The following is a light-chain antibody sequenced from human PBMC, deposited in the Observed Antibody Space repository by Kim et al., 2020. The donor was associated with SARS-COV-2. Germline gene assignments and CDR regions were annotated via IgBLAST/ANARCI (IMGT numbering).Light chain of an antibody. Sequence: SPGERATLSCRASRSVSSNLAWYQQKPGQAPRLLIYDASTRATGIPARFSGSGSGTEFSLTISSLQSEDFAVYYCQQYKSWPLTFGGGTKVDIK. CDR2: DAS. V-gene: IGKV3-15*01. CDR3: QQYKSWPLT. CDR1: RSVSSN. J-gene: IGKJ4*01.